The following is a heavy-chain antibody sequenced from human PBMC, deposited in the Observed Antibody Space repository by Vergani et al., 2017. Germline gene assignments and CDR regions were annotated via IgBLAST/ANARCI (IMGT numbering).Heavy chain of an antibody. CDR1: GFIFQNYT. CDR2: ISNDGRHT. V-gene: IGHV3-30*04. J-gene: IGHJ6*04. Sequence: QVNLVGSGGGVVQPGRSLRLSCATYGFIFQNYTMHWVRQAPGKGLEWVALISNDGRHTYYADSVWGRFSISRDNSKNTLYLQMNSLRTEDTANYYCRGEMDVWGKGTTVTVSS. CDR3: RGEMDV.